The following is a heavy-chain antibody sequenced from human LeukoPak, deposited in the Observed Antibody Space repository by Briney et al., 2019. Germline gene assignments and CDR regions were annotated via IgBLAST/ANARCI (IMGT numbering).Heavy chain of an antibody. CDR2: MSTSGNS. Sequence: SETLSLTCTVSGGSISGYYWSWIRQPAGKGLEWIGRMSTSGNSNYIPSLVSRVTMSVDTSKNQFSLNLSSVTAADTAVYYCARESGSMRWFDPWGQGTMVTVSS. CDR3: ARESGSMRWFDP. V-gene: IGHV4-4*07. D-gene: IGHD6-25*01. CDR1: GGSISGYY. J-gene: IGHJ5*02.